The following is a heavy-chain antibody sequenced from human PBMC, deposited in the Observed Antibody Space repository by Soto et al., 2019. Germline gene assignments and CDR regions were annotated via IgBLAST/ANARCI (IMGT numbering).Heavy chain of an antibody. V-gene: IGHV4-30-4*01. CDR3: ARAGRTYYYDSSGFPPPDY. Sequence: TVSGGSISSGDYYWSWIRQPPGKGLEWIGYIYYSGSTYYNPSLKSRVTISVDTSKNQFSLKLSSVTAADTAVYYCARAGRTYYYDSSGFPPPDYWGQGTLVTVSS. D-gene: IGHD3-22*01. CDR2: IYYSGST. J-gene: IGHJ4*02. CDR1: GGSISSGDYY.